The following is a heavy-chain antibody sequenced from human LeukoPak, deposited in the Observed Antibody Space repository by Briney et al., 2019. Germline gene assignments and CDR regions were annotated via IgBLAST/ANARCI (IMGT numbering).Heavy chain of an antibody. CDR1: GGSFSGYY. D-gene: IGHD3-3*01. V-gene: IGHV4-34*01. J-gene: IGHJ4*02. CDR3: ARAGYDFWSGYYKY. CDR2: INHSGST. Sequence: PETLSLTCAVYGGSFSGYYWSWIRQPPGKGLEWIGEINHSGSTNYNPSLKSRVTISVDTSKNQFSLKLSSVTAADTAVYYCARAGYDFWSGYYKYWGQGTLVTVSS.